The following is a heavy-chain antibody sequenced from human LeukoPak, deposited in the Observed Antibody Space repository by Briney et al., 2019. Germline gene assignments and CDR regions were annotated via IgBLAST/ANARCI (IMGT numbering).Heavy chain of an antibody. CDR3: AREVGIRGGQYYDYVWGSYRTPRAFDI. CDR2: ISSSGSTI. Sequence: GGSLRLSCAASGFTFSDYYMSWIRQAPGKGLEWVSYISSSGSTIYYADSVKGRFTISRDNAKNSLYLQMNSLRAEDTAVYYCAREVGIRGGQYYDYVWGSYRTPRAFDIWGQGTMVTVSS. V-gene: IGHV3-11*01. D-gene: IGHD3-16*02. J-gene: IGHJ3*02. CDR1: GFTFSDYY.